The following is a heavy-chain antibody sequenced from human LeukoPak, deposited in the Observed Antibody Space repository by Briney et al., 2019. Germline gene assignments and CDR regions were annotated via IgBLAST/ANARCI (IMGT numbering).Heavy chain of an antibody. V-gene: IGHV4-59*11. CDR2: IYFSGSA. J-gene: IGHJ2*01. D-gene: IGHD3-10*01. Sequence: SESLSLTCSVFGGSIGRLNWGGIRPRPRKRLERRGYIYFSGSANYNPSLTRRVTISVDTSKNKFSLKLSSVTAADTAVYYCARKPLKLRGVINWYFDLWGRVTLVTVAS. CDR3: ARKPLKLRGVINWYFDL. CDR1: GGSIGRLN.